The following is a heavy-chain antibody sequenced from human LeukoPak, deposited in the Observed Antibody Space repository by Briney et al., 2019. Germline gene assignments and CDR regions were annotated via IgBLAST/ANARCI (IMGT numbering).Heavy chain of an antibody. V-gene: IGHV3-30*02. D-gene: IGHD3-22*01. CDR1: GFTFSSYG. Sequence: PGGSLRLSCAASGFTFSSYGMHWVRQAPGKGLEWVAFIRYDGRNKYYADSVKGRFTISRDHSTNTLYLQMNSLRAEDTAVYYCAKNSNYYDSSGYYSSGYYFDYWGQGTLVTVSS. J-gene: IGHJ4*02. CDR3: AKNSNYYDSSGYYSSGYYFDY. CDR2: IRYDGRNK.